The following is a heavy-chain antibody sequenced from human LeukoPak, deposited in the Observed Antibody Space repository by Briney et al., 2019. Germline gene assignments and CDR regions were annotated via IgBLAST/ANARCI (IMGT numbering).Heavy chain of an antibody. V-gene: IGHV3-23*01. CDR2: ISGSGGNT. CDR3: ARDADSSSWSMYYYYGMDV. J-gene: IGHJ6*02. D-gene: IGHD6-13*01. CDR1: GFTFNNYA. Sequence: GGSLRLSCAASGFTFNNYAMTWVRQAPGKGLEWVSAISGSGGNTYYADSVKGRFTISRDNSKNSLYLQMNSLRAEDTAVYYCARDADSSSWSMYYYYGMDVWGQGTTVTASS.